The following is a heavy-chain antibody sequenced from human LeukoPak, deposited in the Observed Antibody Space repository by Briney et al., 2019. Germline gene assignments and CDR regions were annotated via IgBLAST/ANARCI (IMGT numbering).Heavy chain of an antibody. CDR3: ARDFFLGPDYYDSSGYYSDY. Sequence: GGSLRLSCAASGFTFSDYYMSWIRQAPGKGLEWVSYISSSGSTIYYADSVKGRFTISRDNAKNSLYLQMNSLRAEDTAVYYCARDFFLGPDYYDSSGYYSDYWGQGTLVTVSS. D-gene: IGHD3-22*01. CDR1: GFTFSDYY. J-gene: IGHJ4*02. CDR2: ISSSGSTI. V-gene: IGHV3-11*01.